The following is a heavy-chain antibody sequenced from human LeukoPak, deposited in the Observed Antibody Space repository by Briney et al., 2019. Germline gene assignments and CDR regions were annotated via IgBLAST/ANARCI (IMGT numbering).Heavy chain of an antibody. V-gene: IGHV1-2*02. CDR3: VWGNTVADIYYFDY. CDR1: GYTFTGYY. Sequence: AASVKVSCKASGYTFTGYYMHWVRQAPGQGPEWMGWINPNSGGTNYAQKFQGRVTMTRDTSISTAYMELSRLRSDDTAVYYCVWGNTVADIYYFDYWGQGTLVTVSS. CDR2: INPNSGGT. J-gene: IGHJ4*02. D-gene: IGHD6-19*01.